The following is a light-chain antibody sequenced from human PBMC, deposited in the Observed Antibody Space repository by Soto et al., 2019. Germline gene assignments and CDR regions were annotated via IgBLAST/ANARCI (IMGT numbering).Light chain of an antibody. J-gene: IGLJ1*01. Sequence: QSALTQPLSVSGSPGQSVPITSTGTSSDVGGYNYVSWYQQHPGKAPKLMIYDVSKRPSGVPDRFSGSKSGNTASLTISGLQAEDEADYDCCSYAGSYTYVFGTGTRVTV. CDR2: DVS. CDR1: SSDVGGYNY. CDR3: CSYAGSYTYV. V-gene: IGLV2-11*01.